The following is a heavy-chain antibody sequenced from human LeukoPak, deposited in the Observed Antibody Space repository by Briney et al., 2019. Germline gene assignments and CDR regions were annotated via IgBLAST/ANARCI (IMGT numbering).Heavy chain of an antibody. V-gene: IGHV3-7*01. J-gene: IGHJ4*02. D-gene: IGHD3-10*01. Sequence: GGSLRLSCVASSFSFSDFWMSWVRQRPGKGLEWVATIKRFGSEKTYLDSVKGRFTISRDDSKSSLSLQMNNLGADDSGLYYCARSSSQGFDYFDYWGQGVLVTVSS. CDR3: ARSSSQGFDYFDY. CDR1: SFSFSDFW. CDR2: IKRFGSEK.